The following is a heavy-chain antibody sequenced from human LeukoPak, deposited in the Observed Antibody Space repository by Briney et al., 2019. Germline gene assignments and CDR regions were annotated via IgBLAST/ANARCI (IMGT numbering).Heavy chain of an antibody. CDR1: GFPFSNTW. Sequence: GGSLRLSCLASGFPFSNTWMNWVRQAPGKGLEWVARIRSKRDGGITDYAAPVKGRFTISRDDSKNTVYLQMNSLKAEDTAVYYCARDWYYAFDFWGQGTMVTVSS. CDR3: ARDWYYAFDF. J-gene: IGHJ3*01. V-gene: IGHV3-15*07. CDR2: IRSKRDGGIT. D-gene: IGHD2-21*02.